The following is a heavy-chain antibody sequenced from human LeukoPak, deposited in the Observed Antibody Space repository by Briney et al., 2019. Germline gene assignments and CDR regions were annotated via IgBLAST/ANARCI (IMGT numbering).Heavy chain of an antibody. CDR2: IYYSGST. Sequence: SQTLSLTCTVSGGSISSGGYYWSWIRQHPGKGLEWIGYIYYSGSTYYNPSLKSRVTISVDTSKNQFSLKLSSVTAAGTAVYYCARDHYDSSGYLFDPWGQGTLVTVSS. V-gene: IGHV4-31*03. CDR1: GGSISSGGYY. CDR3: ARDHYDSSGYLFDP. J-gene: IGHJ5*02. D-gene: IGHD3-22*01.